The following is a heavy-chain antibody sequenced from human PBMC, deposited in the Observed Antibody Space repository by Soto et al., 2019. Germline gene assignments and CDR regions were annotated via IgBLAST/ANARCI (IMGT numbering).Heavy chain of an antibody. V-gene: IGHV3-21*01. CDR2: ISSSSSYI. Sequence: EVQLVESGGGLVKPGGSLRLSCAASGFTFSSYSMNWVRQAPGKGLEWVSSISSSSSYIYYAASVKGRFTISRDNAKNSLYLQMNSLRAEDTAVYYCARDPPPHGDYGFYYWGQGTLVTVSS. CDR3: ARDPPPHGDYGFYY. D-gene: IGHD4-17*01. CDR1: GFTFSSYS. J-gene: IGHJ4*02.